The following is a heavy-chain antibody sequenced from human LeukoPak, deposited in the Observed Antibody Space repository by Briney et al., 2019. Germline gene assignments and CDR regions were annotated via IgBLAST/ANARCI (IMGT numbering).Heavy chain of an antibody. CDR3: ARVDGESYNIPDY. CDR1: GESFSSYY. D-gene: IGHD5-24*01. J-gene: IGHJ4*02. CDR2: INHSGNT. Sequence: PSETLSLTCAVYGESFSSYYWSWIRQPPGKGLEWIGEINHSGNTNYNPSLKSRVTISVDTSKNQFSLKLSSVTAADTAVYYCARVDGESYNIPDYWGQGTLVTVSS. V-gene: IGHV4-34*01.